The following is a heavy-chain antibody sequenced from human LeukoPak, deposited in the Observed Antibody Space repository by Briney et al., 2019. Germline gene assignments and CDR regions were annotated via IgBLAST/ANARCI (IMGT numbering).Heavy chain of an antibody. CDR2: ISGSGGST. CDR3: AKAPRIAARNSYFDY. D-gene: IGHD6-6*01. Sequence: GGSLRLSCAASGFTFSSYAMSWVRQAPGKGLKWVSAISGSGGSTYYADSVKGRFTISRDNSKNTLYLQMNSLRAEDTAVYYCAKAPRIAARNSYFDYWGQGTLVTVSS. V-gene: IGHV3-23*01. J-gene: IGHJ4*02. CDR1: GFTFSSYA.